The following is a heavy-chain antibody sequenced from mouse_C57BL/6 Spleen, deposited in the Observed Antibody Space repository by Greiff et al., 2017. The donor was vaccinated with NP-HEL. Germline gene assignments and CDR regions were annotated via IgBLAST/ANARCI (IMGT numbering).Heavy chain of an antibody. CDR1: GYTFTDYE. Sequence: VQLQQSGAELVRPGASVTLSCKASGYTFTDYEMHWVKQTPVHGLEWIGSIDPETGGTAYTQKFKGKAILTADKSSSTAYMELRSLTSEDSAVYYCTTIYYGNDAWFAYWGQGTLVTVSA. V-gene: IGHV1-15*01. J-gene: IGHJ3*01. CDR2: IDPETGGT. CDR3: TTIYYGNDAWFAY. D-gene: IGHD2-2*01.